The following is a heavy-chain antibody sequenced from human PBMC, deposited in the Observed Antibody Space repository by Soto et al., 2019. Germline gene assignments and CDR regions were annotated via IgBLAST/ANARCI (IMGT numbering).Heavy chain of an antibody. J-gene: IGHJ4*02. CDR2: IKSKPHGGTT. V-gene: IGHV3-15*05. CDR1: GFTVSNAW. CDR3: MTMINEAGGSDLGDW. D-gene: IGHD2-21*02. Sequence: EGQLVESGGGLVKPGGSLRLSCAASGFTVSNAWMTWVRQAPGKGLEWVAHIKSKPHGGTTEYAPAVKDRFTISRDDSTNNAYLQMDSLKSHDTGVYYCMTMINEAGGSDLGDWWGRGSLVTVS.